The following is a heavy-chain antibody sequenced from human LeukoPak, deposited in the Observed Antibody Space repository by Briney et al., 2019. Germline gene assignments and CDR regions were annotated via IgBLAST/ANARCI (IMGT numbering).Heavy chain of an antibody. CDR1: GFTFSSHA. J-gene: IGHJ6*03. V-gene: IGHV3-23*01. D-gene: IGHD6-6*01. CDR3: AKGRGRQLAYYYMDG. CDR2: ISGSGGST. Sequence: PGGSLRLSCAASGFTFSSHAMSWVRPAPGEGQEWVSPISGSGGSTYYADSVKGPFTSSRDNSKNTLYLQMNSLKAEDTAVYYCAKGRGRQLAYYYMDGWGKGTTVTVSS.